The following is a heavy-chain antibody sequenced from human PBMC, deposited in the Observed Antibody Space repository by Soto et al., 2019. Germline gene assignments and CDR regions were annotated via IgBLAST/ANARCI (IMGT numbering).Heavy chain of an antibody. V-gene: IGHV3-73*01. CDR1: GFTFSGSA. CDR3: TRHDYYDSSGSADY. D-gene: IGHD3-22*01. J-gene: IGHJ4*02. Sequence: GGSLRLSCAASGFTFSGSAMHWVRQASGKGLEWVGRIRSKANSYATAYAASVKGRFTISRDDSKNTAYLQMNSLKTEDTAVYYCTRHDYYDSSGSADYWGQGTLVTVSS. CDR2: IRSKANSYAT.